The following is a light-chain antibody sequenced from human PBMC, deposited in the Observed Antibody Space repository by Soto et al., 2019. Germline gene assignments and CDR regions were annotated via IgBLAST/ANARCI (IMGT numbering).Light chain of an antibody. Sequence: DIQLTQSPSSLSASVGDRVTITCRASQSIASYLNWYQQKPGKAPKVLISGASTRATGIPDRFRGSGSGTDFTLTISRLEPADFAVYWCQQYGSSLTFGQGTKVDIK. CDR1: QSIASY. J-gene: IGKJ1*01. V-gene: IGKV1-39*01. CDR3: QQYGSSLT. CDR2: GAS.